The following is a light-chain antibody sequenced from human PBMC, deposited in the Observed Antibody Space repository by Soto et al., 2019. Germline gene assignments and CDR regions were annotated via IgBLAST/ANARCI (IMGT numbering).Light chain of an antibody. CDR1: QSVYTT. J-gene: IGKJ4*01. V-gene: IGKV3-15*01. CDR3: QQYNKWPFT. CDR2: SAS. Sequence: EIVMTQSPATLSVSPGERATLSCRASQSVYTTLAWYQQRPGQAPRLLIYSASTRATGIPARFSGSGSGTEFTLTISSLQSEDFAVYYGQQYNKWPFTFGGGTTVEIK.